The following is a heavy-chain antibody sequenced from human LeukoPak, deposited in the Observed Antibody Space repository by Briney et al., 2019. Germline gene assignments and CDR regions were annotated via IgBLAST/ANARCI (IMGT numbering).Heavy chain of an antibody. CDR2: IYYSGST. CDR1: GGSISSSSYY. J-gene: IGHJ4*02. CDR3: ARDTPEDVAGYSHLDY. Sequence: PSETLSLTCTVSGGSISSSSYYWGWIRQPPGKGLEWIGSIYYSGSTYYNPSLKSRVTISVDTSKNQFSLKLSSVTAADTAVYYCARDTPEDVAGYSHLDYWGQGTLVTVSS. V-gene: IGHV4-39*02. D-gene: IGHD5-24*01.